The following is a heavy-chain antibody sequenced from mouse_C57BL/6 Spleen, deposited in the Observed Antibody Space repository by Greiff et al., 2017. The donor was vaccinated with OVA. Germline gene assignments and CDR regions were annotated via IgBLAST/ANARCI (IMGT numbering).Heavy chain of an antibody. CDR1: GFSLTSYG. CDR2: IWRGGST. D-gene: IGHD4-1*01. V-gene: IGHV2-5*01. J-gene: IGHJ4*01. Sequence: VQLVESGPGLVQPSQSLSITCTVSGFSLTSYGVHWVRQSPGKGLEWLGVIWRGGSTDYNAAFMSRLSIIKDHSKSQVFYKKNSLQADDTAIYYCGKKETENYAMDDWGRGTSVTVSS. CDR3: GKKETENYAMDD.